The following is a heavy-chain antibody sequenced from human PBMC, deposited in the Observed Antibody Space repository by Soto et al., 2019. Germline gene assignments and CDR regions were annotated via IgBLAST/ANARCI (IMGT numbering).Heavy chain of an antibody. J-gene: IGHJ4*02. CDR1: VFTFSIYA. CDR3: GKGVVPAAMEVVDY. Sequence: PGGSPRLSCAASVFTFSIYAMSWARQAPGKGLEWVSAISGSGGSTYDGDSLKGRLPISRDNSKKTMYLQMNSLSAEDTAVYSCGKGVVPAAMEVVDYWGQGILVTVSS. V-gene: IGHV3-23*01. CDR2: ISGSGGST. D-gene: IGHD2-2*01.